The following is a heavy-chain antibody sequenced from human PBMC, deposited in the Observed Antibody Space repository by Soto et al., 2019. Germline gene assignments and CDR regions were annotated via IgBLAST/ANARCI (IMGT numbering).Heavy chain of an antibody. CDR2: INPNSGGT. V-gene: IGHV1-2*02. Sequence: WASVKVSCKASGYTFTDYYMHWVRQAPGQGLEWMGWINPNSGGTNFAQKFQGRVTMTRDTSISTAYMELNRLRSDDTAVYYCARDRGHKYRTSYGMDVWGQGTTVTVSS. J-gene: IGHJ6*02. CDR1: GYTFTDYY. D-gene: IGHD6-6*01. CDR3: ARDRGHKYRTSYGMDV.